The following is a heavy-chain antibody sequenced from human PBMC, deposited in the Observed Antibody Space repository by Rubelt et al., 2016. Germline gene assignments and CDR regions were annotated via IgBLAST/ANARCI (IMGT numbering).Heavy chain of an antibody. V-gene: IGHV3-74*01. CDR3: ARGGYCSEGTCYNWFDP. CDR2: INSDGIST. D-gene: IGHD2-15*01. J-gene: IGHJ5*02. CDR1: GFTFSSYW. Sequence: EVQLVESGGGLVQPGGSLRLSCAASGFTFSSYWMHWVRQVPGKGLVWVSRINSDGISTIYADSVKGRFTISRDNAKTTLYLQVNRLRAGDTAVDYCARGGYCSEGTCYNWFDPWGQGTLGTVSS.